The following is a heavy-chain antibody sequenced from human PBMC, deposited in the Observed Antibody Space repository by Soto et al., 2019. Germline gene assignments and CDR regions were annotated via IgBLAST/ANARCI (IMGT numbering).Heavy chain of an antibody. D-gene: IGHD2-2*01. CDR2: ISGSGGST. CDR3: AKVSRGIGVVPAAVN. CDR1: GHTFHNYA. Sequence: EVQLLESGGGLEQPGGSLRLSCVGSGHTFHNYAMTWVRQAPGKGLEWVSGISGSGGSTYYADFVRGRFTISRDDSKNTLYVQMNSLRAEDTAVYYCAKVSRGIGVVPAAVNWGQGTLVTVSS. V-gene: IGHV3-23*01. J-gene: IGHJ4*02.